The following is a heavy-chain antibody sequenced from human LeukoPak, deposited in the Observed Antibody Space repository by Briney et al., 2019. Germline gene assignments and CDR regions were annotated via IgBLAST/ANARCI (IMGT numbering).Heavy chain of an antibody. Sequence: PGGSLRLSCAASGFIFSSFGMHWVRQAPGKGLEWVAFIQDDESNKFYADSVKGRFTISRDNSKNTLFLQMNSPRPEDTALYYCAKQMVERPHYYYMDVWGKGTTVTVSS. CDR3: AKQMVERPHYYYMDV. CDR1: GFIFSSFG. V-gene: IGHV3-30*02. J-gene: IGHJ6*03. D-gene: IGHD2-15*01. CDR2: IQDDESNK.